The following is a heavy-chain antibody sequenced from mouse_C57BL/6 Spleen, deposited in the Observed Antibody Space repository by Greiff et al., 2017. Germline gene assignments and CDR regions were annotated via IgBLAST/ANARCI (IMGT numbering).Heavy chain of an antibody. Sequence: QVQLQQSGAELVKPGASVKMSCKASGYTFTTSPIAWMKQNHGTSLEWIGTFHPYNDDPKYTENFKGNDTLTVEKSSITVYLERGRLTSDDSTVYYCARNGNYFDVWGKGTTLTVSS. CDR3: ARNGNYFDV. CDR2: FHPYNDDP. D-gene: IGHD2-1*01. J-gene: IGHJ2*01. CDR1: GYTFTTSP. V-gene: IGHV1-47*01.